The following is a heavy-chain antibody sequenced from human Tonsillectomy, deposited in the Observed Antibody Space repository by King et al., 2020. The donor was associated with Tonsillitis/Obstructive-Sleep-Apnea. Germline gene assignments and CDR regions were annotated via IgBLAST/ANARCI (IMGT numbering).Heavy chain of an antibody. Sequence: VQLVESGGGLVKPGESLRLSCAASGFTFSVAWMSWVRQAPGKGLEWVGRIKSKTDGGTTDYAAPVKGRFTISRDDSKNTLYLQMNSLKTEDTAIYYCTTQLARVGGTAGFDNWGQGTPFTVSS. V-gene: IGHV3-15*01. CDR2: IKSKTDGGTT. CDR3: TTQLARVGGTAGFDN. D-gene: IGHD1-26*01. CDR1: GFTFSVAW. J-gene: IGHJ4*02.